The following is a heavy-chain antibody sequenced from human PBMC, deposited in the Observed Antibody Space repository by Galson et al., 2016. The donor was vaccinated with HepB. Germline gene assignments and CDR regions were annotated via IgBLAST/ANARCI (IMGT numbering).Heavy chain of an antibody. J-gene: IGHJ6*02. CDR3: ARDYYFGMDF. Sequence: SVKVSCKASGYTFTSYYMHWVRQAPGQGLEWMAIINPGNGNTNYAQKFQGRITMTRDTSTSTAYMELSRLRSDDTAVYYCARDYYFGMDFWGQGTTVTVSS. CDR2: INPGNGNT. V-gene: IGHV1-46*01. CDR1: GYTFTSYY.